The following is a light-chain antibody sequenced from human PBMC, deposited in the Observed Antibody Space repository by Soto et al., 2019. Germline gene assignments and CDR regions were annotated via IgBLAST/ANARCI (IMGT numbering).Light chain of an antibody. Sequence: EIVMTQSPATLSVSPGERATLSCRASQSVNSNLAWYQQKPGQTPKLLIYVASSRATGIPDRFSGSGSGTDFTLTISRLEPEDFAVYYCQHYGRSAYTFGQGTTLEIK. CDR1: QSVNSN. CDR3: QHYGRSAYT. J-gene: IGKJ2*01. CDR2: VAS. V-gene: IGKV3-20*01.